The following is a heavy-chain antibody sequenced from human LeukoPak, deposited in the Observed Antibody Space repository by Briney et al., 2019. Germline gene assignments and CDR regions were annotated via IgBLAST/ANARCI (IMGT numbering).Heavy chain of an antibody. D-gene: IGHD1-26*01. CDR3: AREYEGALGWFDP. Sequence: PGGSLRLSCAASGFTLGSYAMHWVRQAPGKGLEYVSAISSNGGSTYYANSVKGRFTISRDNSKNTLYLQMGSLRAEDMAVYYCAREYEGALGWFDPWGQGTLVTVSS. CDR2: ISSNGGST. V-gene: IGHV3-64*01. J-gene: IGHJ5*02. CDR1: GFTLGSYA.